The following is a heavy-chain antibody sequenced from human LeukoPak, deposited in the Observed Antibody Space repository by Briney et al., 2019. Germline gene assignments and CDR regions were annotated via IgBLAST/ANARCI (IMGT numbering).Heavy chain of an antibody. CDR1: GFTFSNYW. Sequence: GGSLRLSCAASGFTFSNYWMSWVRQAPGKGLEWVANIKQDGSEKYYVDSVKGRFTISRDNAKNSLYLQMNSLRAEDTAVYYCARAFTIFGAADYWGQGTLATVSS. J-gene: IGHJ4*02. D-gene: IGHD3-3*01. CDR2: IKQDGSEK. V-gene: IGHV3-7*01. CDR3: ARAFTIFGAADY.